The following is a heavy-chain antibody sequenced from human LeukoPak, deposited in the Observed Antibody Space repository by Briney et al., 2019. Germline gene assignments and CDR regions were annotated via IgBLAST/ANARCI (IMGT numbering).Heavy chain of an antibody. CDR1: GGSISSGGYS. D-gene: IGHD2-15*01. V-gene: IGHV4-31*03. CDR2: IYYSGST. J-gene: IGHJ3*02. Sequence: SETLSLTCTVSGGSISSGGYSWSWIRQHPGKGLEWIGYIYYSGSTYYNPSLKSRVTISVDTSKNQFSLKLSSVTAADTAVYYCARERSPGIDDAFDIWGQGTMVTVSS. CDR3: ARERSPGIDDAFDI.